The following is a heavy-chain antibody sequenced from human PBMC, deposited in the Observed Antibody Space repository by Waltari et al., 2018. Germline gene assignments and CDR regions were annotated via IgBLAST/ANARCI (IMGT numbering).Heavy chain of an antibody. CDR2: ISYDGSNK. CDR1: GFTFSSYA. V-gene: IGHV3-30-3*01. J-gene: IGHJ4*02. CDR3: ARDYKRGSYYY. D-gene: IGHD1-26*01. Sequence: QVQLVESGGGVVQPGRSLRLSCAASGFTFSSYAMHWVRQAPGKGLEWVAVISYDGSNKYYADSVKGRFTISRDNSKNTLYLQMNSLRAEDTAVYYCARDYKRGSYYYWGQGTLVTVSS.